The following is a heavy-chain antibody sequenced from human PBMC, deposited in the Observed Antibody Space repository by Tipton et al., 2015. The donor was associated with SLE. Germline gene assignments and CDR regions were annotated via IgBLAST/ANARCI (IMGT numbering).Heavy chain of an antibody. D-gene: IGHD6-13*01. J-gene: IGHJ4*02. Sequence: TLSLTCAVYGGSFSGYYWSWIRQPPGKGLEWIGEINHSGSTNYNPSLKSRVTISVDTSKNQFSLQLNSVTPEDTAVYYCARSGRYSSSWNYYFDYWGQGTLVTVSS. CDR3: ARSGRYSSSWNYYFDY. V-gene: IGHV4-34*01. CDR1: GGSFSGYY. CDR2: INHSGST.